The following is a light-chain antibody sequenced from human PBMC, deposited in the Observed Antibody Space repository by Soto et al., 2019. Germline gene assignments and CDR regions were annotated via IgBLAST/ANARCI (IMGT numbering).Light chain of an antibody. Sequence: EIVLTQSPGTLSLSPGERATLSCRASQSVSSRLAWYQQRPGQAPRLLVYGASSRATGIPDRFSGSGSGTDFTLTITRLEPEDFAVYYCQQYSSSPLTFGGGTKVDI. CDR3: QQYSSSPLT. V-gene: IGKV3-20*01. J-gene: IGKJ4*01. CDR2: GAS. CDR1: QSVSSR.